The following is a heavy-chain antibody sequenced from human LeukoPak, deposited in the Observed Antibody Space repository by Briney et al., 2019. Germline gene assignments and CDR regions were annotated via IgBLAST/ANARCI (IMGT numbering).Heavy chain of an antibody. J-gene: IGHJ5*02. CDR1: GSPFTSYW. CDR2: IYAGDYDI. Sequence: GGSLKISRQGSGSPFTSYWIGWVRQVPGKGLEWIGVIYAGDYDIRNSPSFQGQVTISADKSIRTAYLQWSSLKASDTAMYYCARHPYCSGGSCYFWFVPWGQGALVTVSS. CDR3: ARHPYCSGGSCYFWFVP. D-gene: IGHD2-15*01. V-gene: IGHV5-51*01.